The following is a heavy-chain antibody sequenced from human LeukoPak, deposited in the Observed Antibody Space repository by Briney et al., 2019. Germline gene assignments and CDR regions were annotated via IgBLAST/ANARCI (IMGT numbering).Heavy chain of an antibody. CDR3: AKGRVVWGSHWGFDY. D-gene: IGHD3-16*01. V-gene: IGHV3-23*01. Sequence: PGGSLRLSCVPSGFTFSNYAMSWVRQAPGKGLEWVSAISGSGSGSYVADSVKGRFAISRDNSKNTLYLQMNSLRVEDTAMYYCAKGRVVWGSHWGFDYWGLGTLVAVS. CDR1: GFTFSNYA. CDR2: ISGSGSGS. J-gene: IGHJ4*02.